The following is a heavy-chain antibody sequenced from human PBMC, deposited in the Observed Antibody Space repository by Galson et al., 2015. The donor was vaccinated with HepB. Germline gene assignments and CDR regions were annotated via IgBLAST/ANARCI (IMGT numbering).Heavy chain of an antibody. J-gene: IGHJ4*02. D-gene: IGHD5-18*01. CDR1: GFTFSSYG. Sequence: SLRLSCAASGFTFSSYGMHWVRQAPGKGLEWVAVIWYDGSNKYYADSVKGRFTISRDNSKNTLYLQMNGLRAEDTAVYYCAREGETANGNFDYWGQGTLVTVSS. V-gene: IGHV3-33*01. CDR3: AREGETANGNFDY. CDR2: IWYDGSNK.